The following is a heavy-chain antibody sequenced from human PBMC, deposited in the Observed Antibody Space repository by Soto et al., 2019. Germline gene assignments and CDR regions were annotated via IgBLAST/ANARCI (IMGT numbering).Heavy chain of an antibody. J-gene: IGHJ5*02. V-gene: IGHV3-23*01. CDR1: VFSFSSDA. D-gene: IGHD3-22*01. CDR3: AKTTDSSGYYA. CDR2: ISGSGGST. Sequence: GGSLRLSCAASVFSFSSDAMSWVRQAPGKGLEWVSAISGSGGSTYYADSVKGRLTISRDNSKNTLYLQMNSLRAEDTAVYYCAKTTDSSGYYAWGQGPLVTVSS.